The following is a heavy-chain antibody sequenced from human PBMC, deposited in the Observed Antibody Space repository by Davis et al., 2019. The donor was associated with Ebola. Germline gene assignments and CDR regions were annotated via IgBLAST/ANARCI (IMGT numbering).Heavy chain of an antibody. D-gene: IGHD6-13*01. CDR3: ARAYGYSSSWFDY. CDR2: IWYDGSNK. J-gene: IGHJ4*02. V-gene: IGHV3-33*01. CDR1: GFTFSSYG. Sequence: GGSLRLSCAASGFTFSSYGMRWVRQAPGKGLEWVAVIWYDGSNKYYADSVKGRFTISRDNSKNTLYLQMNSLRAEDTAVYYCARAYGYSSSWFDYWGQGTLVTVSS.